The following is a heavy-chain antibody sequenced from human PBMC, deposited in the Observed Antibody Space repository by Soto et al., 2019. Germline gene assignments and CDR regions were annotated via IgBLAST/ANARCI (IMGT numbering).Heavy chain of an antibody. CDR3: ARATYYYDSSGYPTAKNFDY. D-gene: IGHD3-22*01. CDR1: GGTFSSYA. V-gene: IGHV1-69*13. J-gene: IGHJ4*02. CDR2: IIPIFGTA. Sequence: SVKVSCKASGGTFSSYAISWVRQAPGQGLEWMGGIIPIFGTANYAQKFQGRVTITADESTSTAYMELSSLRSEDTAVYYCARATYYYDSSGYPTAKNFDYWGQGTLVTVSS.